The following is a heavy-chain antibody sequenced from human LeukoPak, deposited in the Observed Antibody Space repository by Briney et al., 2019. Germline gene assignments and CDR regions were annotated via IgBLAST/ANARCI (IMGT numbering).Heavy chain of an antibody. CDR2: ISSSGSTI. J-gene: IGHJ4*02. CDR3: ARQGVVIRTGDVGPN. D-gene: IGHD3-22*01. Sequence: PGGSLRLSCAASGFTFSSYEMNWVRQAPGKGLEWVSYISSSGSTIYYADSVKGRFTISRDNAKNSLYLQMNSLRAEDTAVYYCARQGVVIRTGDVGPNWGQGTLVTVSS. V-gene: IGHV3-48*03. CDR1: GFTFSSYE.